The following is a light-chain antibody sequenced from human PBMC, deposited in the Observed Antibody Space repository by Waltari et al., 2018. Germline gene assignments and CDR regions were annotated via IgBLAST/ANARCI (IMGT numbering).Light chain of an antibody. CDR2: SNN. CDR3: SAWDDSLNGHVI. J-gene: IGLJ2*01. CDR1: WSNIGTNV. V-gene: IGLV1-44*01. Sequence: QSLLTQPPSAPGTPGQTVTISCSGSWSNIGTNVVSWYQQLPGTAPKPVIHSNNQRPSGVPDRFSCSKSGTSASLAISGLQSADEADYYCSAWDDSLNGHVIFGGGTKLTVL.